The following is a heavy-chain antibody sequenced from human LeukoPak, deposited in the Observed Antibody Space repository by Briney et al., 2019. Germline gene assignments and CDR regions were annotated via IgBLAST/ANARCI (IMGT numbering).Heavy chain of an antibody. V-gene: IGHV4-61*02. Sequence: PSETLSLTCTVSGGSISSGTYYWSWIRQPAGKGLEWIGRIDSSRSTNYNPSLKSRVTISMNTSKNQLSLKLSSVTAADTAVYYCARAPVRETEKMDVWGKGTTVTISS. CDR2: IDSSRST. J-gene: IGHJ6*04. CDR3: ARAPVRETEKMDV. D-gene: IGHD1-1*01. CDR1: GGSISSGTYY.